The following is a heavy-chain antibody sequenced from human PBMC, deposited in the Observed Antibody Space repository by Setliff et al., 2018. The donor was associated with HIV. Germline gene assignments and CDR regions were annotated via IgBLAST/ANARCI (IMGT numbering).Heavy chain of an antibody. CDR1: GYSITNGYY. Sequence: SETLSLTCIVSGYSITNGYYWGWFRQSPGKGLGWIATIYQTGSIYYNPSLKSRVTISIDTSKNPFSLNLTSVTAADTAVYDCASRGYYYDSNNFLREEGFDPWGQGTLVTVSS. V-gene: IGHV4-38-2*02. J-gene: IGHJ5*02. CDR2: IYQTGSI. D-gene: IGHD3-22*01. CDR3: ASRGYYYDSNNFLREEGFDP.